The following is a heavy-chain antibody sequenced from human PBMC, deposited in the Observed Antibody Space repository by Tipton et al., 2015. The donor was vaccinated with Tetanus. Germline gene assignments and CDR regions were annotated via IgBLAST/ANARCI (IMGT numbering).Heavy chain of an antibody. D-gene: IGHD5-18*01. Sequence: TLSLTCAVYGGSFSGYYWSWIRQPPGKGLEWIGEINHSGSTNYNPSLKSRVTISVDKSKNQFSLKLSSVTAADTAVYYCASRPVTDAFDIWGQGTMVTVSS. J-gene: IGHJ3*02. CDR2: INHSGST. CDR3: ASRPVTDAFDI. CDR1: GGSFSGYY. V-gene: IGHV4-34*01.